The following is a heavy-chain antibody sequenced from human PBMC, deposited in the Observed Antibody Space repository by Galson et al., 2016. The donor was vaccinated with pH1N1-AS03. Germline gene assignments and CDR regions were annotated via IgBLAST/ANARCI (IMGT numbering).Heavy chain of an antibody. D-gene: IGHD4-11*01. V-gene: IGHV3-30*02. J-gene: IGHJ6*02. CDR3: VKDHSNFYGMDV. CDR2: IPYDGNNK. CDR1: GFSFSSYG. Sequence: SLRLSCAASGFSFSSYGMHWARQAPGKGLEWVAFIPYDGNNKYYSDSVKGRFTISRDNSKNTVYLQMNSLRAEDTAVYYCVKDHSNFYGMDVWGQGTTVTVSS.